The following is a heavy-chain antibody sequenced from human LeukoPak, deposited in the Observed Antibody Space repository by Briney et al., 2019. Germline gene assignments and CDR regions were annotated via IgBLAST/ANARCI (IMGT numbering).Heavy chain of an antibody. V-gene: IGHV4-4*09. CDR1: GGSITSDY. J-gene: IGHJ5*02. Sequence: SETLSLTCSVSGGSITSDYWSWIRQSPGKGLEWIGFIYDSGSTIYNPSLKSRVTISVDTSKNQFSLKLRSVTAADTAIYYCAMSPPRGAWFDPWGQGTLVTVSS. CDR3: AMSPPRGAWFDP. CDR2: IYDSGST. D-gene: IGHD4/OR15-4a*01.